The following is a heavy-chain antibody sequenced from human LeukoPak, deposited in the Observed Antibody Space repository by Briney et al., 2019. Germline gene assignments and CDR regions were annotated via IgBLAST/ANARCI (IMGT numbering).Heavy chain of an antibody. Sequence: ASVKVSCKVSGYTLTELSMHWVRQAPGKGLEWMGGFDPEDGETIYAQKFQGRVTMTEDTSTDTAYMELSSLRSEDTAVYYCATVAYPDDHHWFDPWGQGTLVTVSS. CDR1: GYTLTELS. V-gene: IGHV1-24*01. D-gene: IGHD1-14*01. CDR3: ATVAYPDDHHWFDP. J-gene: IGHJ5*02. CDR2: FDPEDGET.